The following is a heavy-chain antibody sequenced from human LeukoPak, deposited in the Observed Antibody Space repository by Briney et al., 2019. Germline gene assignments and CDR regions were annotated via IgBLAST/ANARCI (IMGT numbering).Heavy chain of an antibody. J-gene: IGHJ4*02. CDR3: ARSNVWGSYRHFDY. CDR2: ISAGNGNT. Sequence: ASVKVSCKASGYTFTSYAMHWVRQAPGQRLEWMGWISAGNGNTKYSQKFQGRVTITRDTSASTAYMELSSLRSEDTAVYYCARSNVWGSYRHFDYWGQGTLVTVSS. CDR1: GYTFTSYA. D-gene: IGHD3-16*02. V-gene: IGHV1-3*01.